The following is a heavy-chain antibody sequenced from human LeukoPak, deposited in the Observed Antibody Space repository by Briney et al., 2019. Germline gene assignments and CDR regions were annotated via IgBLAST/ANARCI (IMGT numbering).Heavy chain of an antibody. CDR3: ARDKVTDTRYSYGVFDY. CDR2: ISAYNGNT. Sequence: ASVKVSCKASGYTFTSYGISWVRQAPGQGLEWMGWISAYNGNTNYAQKLQGRVTMTTDTSTSTAYMELRSLRSDDTAAYYCARDKVTDTRYSYGVFDYWGQGTLVTVSS. V-gene: IGHV1-18*01. D-gene: IGHD5-18*01. CDR1: GYTFTSYG. J-gene: IGHJ4*02.